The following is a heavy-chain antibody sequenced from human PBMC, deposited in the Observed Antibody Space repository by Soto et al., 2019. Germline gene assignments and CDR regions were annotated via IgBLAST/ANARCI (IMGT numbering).Heavy chain of an antibody. CDR2: IYYSGST. CDR3: ARDQINWNYDPPHDAFDI. Sequence: PSETLSLTCTVSGGSISSYYWSWIRQPPGKGLEWIGYIYYSGSTNYNPSLKSRVTISVDTSKNQFSLKLSSVTAADTAVYYCARDQINWNYDPPHDAFDIWGQGTMVTVSS. D-gene: IGHD1-7*01. V-gene: IGHV4-59*01. J-gene: IGHJ3*02. CDR1: GGSISSYY.